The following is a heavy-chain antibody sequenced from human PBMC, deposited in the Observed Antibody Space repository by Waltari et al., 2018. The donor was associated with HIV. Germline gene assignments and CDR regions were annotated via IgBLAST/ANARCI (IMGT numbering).Heavy chain of an antibody. J-gene: IGHJ4*02. CDR2: INPDTGDT. D-gene: IGHD3-16*01. CDR3: ARGEDVSLTHLPPVFRLEV. Sequence: QTLLVQYASQLRAPGASVVLSCKAAAHSVTHYFLYWLRQVPGQGLEWMGRINPDTGDTTYSQAFHGRVTMTRDTPSASTYMELTRLTAADTATYFCARGEDVSLTHLPPVFRLEVWGKGSLVSVSS. CDR1: AHSVTHYF. V-gene: IGHV1-2*06.